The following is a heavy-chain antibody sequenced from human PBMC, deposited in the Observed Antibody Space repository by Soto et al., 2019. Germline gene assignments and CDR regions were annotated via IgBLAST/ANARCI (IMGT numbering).Heavy chain of an antibody. CDR2: ISYDGRNQ. Sequence: QVQLVESGGGVVQPGRSPTISCAASGFTFSTYTMHWVRRAPGRGLEWLAVISYDGRNQIYADSVKGRFTISRDNSKNTLYLQMNSLRPEDTAVYYCARDVFPYHDVINSAHNYFDPWGQGTQVTVSS. J-gene: IGHJ5*02. CDR3: ARDVFPYHDVINSAHNYFDP. CDR1: GFTFSTYT. V-gene: IGHV3-30*04. D-gene: IGHD3-10*01.